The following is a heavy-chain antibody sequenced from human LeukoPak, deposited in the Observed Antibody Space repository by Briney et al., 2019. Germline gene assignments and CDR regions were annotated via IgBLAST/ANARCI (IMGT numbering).Heavy chain of an antibody. D-gene: IGHD3-10*01. V-gene: IGHV3-9*03. Sequence: PGGSLRLSCAASGFTFDYYAMLWLRHPPGKGLEWVSGISWRSGSIGYADSVKGRFTSSRDNAKNSLYLQMKSLRAEDMALYYCAKVISGTRVFYIWGQGTMVTVS. J-gene: IGHJ3*02. CDR2: ISWRSGSI. CDR3: AKVISGTRVFYI. CDR1: GFTFDYYA.